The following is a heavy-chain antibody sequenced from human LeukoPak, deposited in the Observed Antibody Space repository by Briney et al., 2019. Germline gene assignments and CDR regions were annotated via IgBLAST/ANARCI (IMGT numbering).Heavy chain of an antibody. CDR2: IYYNGNT. CDR1: GGSINNNY. Sequence: SETLSLTCTVSGGSINNNYWSWFRQSPGKGLEWIGYIYYNGNTNYNTSLESRVTISVDTSKNQIHLRLSSVAAADTAVYYCARGGWSQDYWGQGTLVTVSS. V-gene: IGHV4-59*01. J-gene: IGHJ4*02. CDR3: ARGGWSQDY. D-gene: IGHD6-19*01.